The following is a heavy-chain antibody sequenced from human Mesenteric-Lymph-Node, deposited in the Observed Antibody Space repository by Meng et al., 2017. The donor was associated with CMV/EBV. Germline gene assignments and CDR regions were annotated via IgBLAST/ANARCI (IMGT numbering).Heavy chain of an antibody. V-gene: IGHV3-48*03. CDR1: GFTFSSYE. J-gene: IGHJ4*02. CDR3: AKDERFGAINFDN. CDR2: ISDSSSTI. D-gene: IGHD3-16*01. Sequence: LSLTCAASGFTFSSYEFNWVRQPPGKGLEWLSYISDSSSTIYYADSVKGRFTISRDNAKNSLYLQMNSLRAEDTAVYYCAKDERFGAINFDNWGQGTLVTVSS.